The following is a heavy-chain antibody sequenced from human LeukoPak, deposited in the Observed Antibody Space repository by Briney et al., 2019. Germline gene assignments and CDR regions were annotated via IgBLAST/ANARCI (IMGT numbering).Heavy chain of an antibody. J-gene: IGHJ4*02. D-gene: IGHD3-3*01. CDR1: GFTFSSYG. V-gene: IGHV3-33*01. Sequence: GGSLRLSCAASGFTFSSYGMHWVRQAPGKGLEWVAVIWYDGSNKYYADSVKGRFTISRDNSKNALYLQMNSLRAEDTALYYCVRDWSFYFDYWGQGTLVTVSS. CDR2: IWYDGSNK. CDR3: VRDWSFYFDY.